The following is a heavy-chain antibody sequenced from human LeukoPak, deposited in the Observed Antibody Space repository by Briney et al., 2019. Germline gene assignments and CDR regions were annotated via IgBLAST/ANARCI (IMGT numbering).Heavy chain of an antibody. Sequence: PSETLSLTCTVSGGSISSYYWSWIRQAPGKGLEWIGYIYSSGSTKYNPSLKSRVTISVDTSKNQFSLKLSSVTAADTAVYYCARGGGYGSPLGYWGQGTLVTVSS. V-gene: IGHV4-4*09. D-gene: IGHD5-18*01. CDR2: IYSSGST. CDR1: GGSISSYY. J-gene: IGHJ4*02. CDR3: ARGGGYGSPLGY.